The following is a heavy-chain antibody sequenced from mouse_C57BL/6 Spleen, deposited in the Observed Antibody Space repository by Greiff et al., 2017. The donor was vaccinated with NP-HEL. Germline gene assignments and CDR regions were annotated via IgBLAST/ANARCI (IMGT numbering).Heavy chain of an antibody. CDR2: INPGSGGT. J-gene: IGHJ1*03. V-gene: IGHV1-54*01. D-gene: IGHD1-1*01. CDR3: ASGRVVDWYFDV. CDR1: GYAFTNYL. Sequence: VQLVESGAELVRPGTSVKVSCKASGYAFTNYLIEWVKQRPGQGLEWIGVINPGSGGTNYNEKFKGKATLTADKSSSTAYMQLSSLTSEDSAVYFCASGRVVDWYFDVWGTGTTVTVSS.